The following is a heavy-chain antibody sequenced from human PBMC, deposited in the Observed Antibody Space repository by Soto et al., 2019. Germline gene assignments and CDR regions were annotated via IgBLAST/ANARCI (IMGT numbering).Heavy chain of an antibody. CDR1: GGSISSSSYY. CDR3: ARRIQLWGDYYGMDV. D-gene: IGHD5-18*01. CDR2: IYYSGST. J-gene: IGHJ6*02. V-gene: IGHV4-39*01. Sequence: SETLSLTCTVSGGSISSSSYYWGWIRQPPGKGLEWIGSIYYSGSTYYNPSLKSRVTISVDTSKNQFSLKLSSVTAADTAVYYCARRIQLWGDYYGMDVWGQGTTVTVSS.